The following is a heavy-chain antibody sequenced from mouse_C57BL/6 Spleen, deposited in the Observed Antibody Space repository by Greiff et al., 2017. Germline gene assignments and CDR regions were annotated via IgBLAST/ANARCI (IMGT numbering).Heavy chain of an antibody. CDR3: ARGDSSHVFAY. Sequence: VQLQQSGPELVKPGASVKLSCKASGYTFTSYDINWVKQRPGQGLEWIGWIYPRDGSTKYNEKFKGKATLTVDTSSSTAYMELHSLTSEDSAVYFCARGDSSHVFAYWGQGTLVTVSA. CDR1: GYTFTSYD. J-gene: IGHJ3*01. D-gene: IGHD1-2*01. CDR2: IYPRDGST. V-gene: IGHV1-85*01.